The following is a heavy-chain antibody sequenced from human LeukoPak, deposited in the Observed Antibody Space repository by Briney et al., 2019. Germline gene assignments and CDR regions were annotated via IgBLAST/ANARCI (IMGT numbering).Heavy chain of an antibody. CDR2: IYHSGST. J-gene: IGHJ4*02. CDR1: DVSISSSNW. CDR3: ARASYSSGWHGDY. V-gene: IGHV4-4*02. D-gene: IGHD6-19*01. Sequence: SGTLSLTCAVSDVSISSSNWWSWVRQPPGKGLEWIGEIYHSGSTNYNPSLKSRVTISVDKSKNQFSLKLSSVTAADTAVYYCARASYSSGWHGDYWGQGTLVTVSS.